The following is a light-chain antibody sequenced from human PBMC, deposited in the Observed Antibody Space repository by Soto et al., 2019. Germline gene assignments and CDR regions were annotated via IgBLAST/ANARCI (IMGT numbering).Light chain of an antibody. CDR1: QSLTSNS. CDR2: AAV. Sequence: EIVLTQSPGTLSLSPGDRATLSCRASQSLTSNSLVWYQQKPGQAPRLLMYAAVRRATGISDRFSGSGSGTDFTLTISRLEPEDSAVYYCQHCGSSPPWTFGQGTKVEIK. V-gene: IGKV3-20*01. CDR3: QHCGSSPPWT. J-gene: IGKJ1*01.